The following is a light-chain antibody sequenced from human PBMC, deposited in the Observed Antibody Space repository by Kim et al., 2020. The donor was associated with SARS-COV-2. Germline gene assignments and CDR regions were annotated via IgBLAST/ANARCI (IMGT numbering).Light chain of an antibody. Sequence: QSALTQPASVSGSPGQSIIISCTGSSSDIGSRNYVSWYQQYPGKAPNLMIYAVNRRPSGVSNRFSGSKSCNTASLTISGLQAEDEADYYCSSFTSSISYVFGTGTKVTVL. V-gene: IGLV2-14*03. CDR1: SSDIGSRNY. CDR3: SSFTSSISYV. CDR2: AVN. J-gene: IGLJ1*01.